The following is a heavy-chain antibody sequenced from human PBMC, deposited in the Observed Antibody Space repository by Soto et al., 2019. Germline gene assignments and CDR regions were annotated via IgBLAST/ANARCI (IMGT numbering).Heavy chain of an antibody. CDR3: ARGPFSGSSWGYYFDY. CDR2: INPGNDNT. J-gene: IGHJ4*02. CDR1: GYAFSTYA. D-gene: IGHD1-26*01. Sequence: QVQLVQSGAEEKKPGASVKVSCTTSGYAFSTYAMHWVRQAPGQGLEWLGWINPGNDNTRYSEKFQGRVTITSDTSASTAYMELSSLTSEDMAVYFCARGPFSGSSWGYYFDYWGQGTLVTVSS. V-gene: IGHV1-3*05.